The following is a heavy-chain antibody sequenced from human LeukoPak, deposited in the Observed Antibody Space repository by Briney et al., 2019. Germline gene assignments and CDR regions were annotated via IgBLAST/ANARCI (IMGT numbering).Heavy chain of an antibody. D-gene: IGHD3-9*01. Sequence: GGSLRLSCAASGFTFSSYGMHWVRQAPGKGLEWVAVISYDGSNKYYADSVKGRFTISRDNSKNTLYLQMNSLRAEDTAVYYCAKVGRYFDWLLWAHFDYWGQGTLVTVSS. J-gene: IGHJ4*02. V-gene: IGHV3-30*18. CDR3: AKVGRYFDWLLWAHFDY. CDR1: GFTFSSYG. CDR2: ISYDGSNK.